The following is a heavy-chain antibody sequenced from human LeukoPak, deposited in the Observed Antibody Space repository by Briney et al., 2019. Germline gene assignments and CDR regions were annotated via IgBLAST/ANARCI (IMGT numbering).Heavy chain of an antibody. CDR2: ISGSGGST. Sequence: GGFLRLSCAASGFTFSSYAMSWVRQAPGKGLGWVSAISGSGGSTYYADSVKGRFTISRDNSKNTLYLQMNSLRAEDTAVYYCAKDYSYGYGDYVTWFDPWGQGTLVTVSS. V-gene: IGHV3-23*01. CDR3: AKDYSYGYGDYVTWFDP. D-gene: IGHD4-17*01. J-gene: IGHJ5*02. CDR1: GFTFSSYA.